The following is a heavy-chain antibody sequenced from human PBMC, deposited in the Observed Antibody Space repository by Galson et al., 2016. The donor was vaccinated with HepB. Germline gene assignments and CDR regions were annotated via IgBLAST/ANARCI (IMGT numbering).Heavy chain of an antibody. Sequence: SLRLSCAASGFTFSSYAMSWVRQAPGKGLEWVSAISASGGSTYYADSVKGRFTISRDNSKNTLYLQMNSLRAEDTAVCYCAKDGGYYDFWSSYYWGFDYWGQGTLVTVSS. D-gene: IGHD3-3*01. V-gene: IGHV3-23*01. CDR3: AKDGGYYDFWSSYYWGFDY. J-gene: IGHJ4*02. CDR2: ISASGGST. CDR1: GFTFSSYA.